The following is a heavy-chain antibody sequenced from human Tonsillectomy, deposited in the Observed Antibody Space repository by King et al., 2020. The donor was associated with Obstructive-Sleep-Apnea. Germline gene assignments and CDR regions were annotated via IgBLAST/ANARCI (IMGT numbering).Heavy chain of an antibody. CDR1: GFTFSSYS. D-gene: IGHD2-15*01. CDR2: ISSSSSYI. J-gene: IGHJ5*02. CDR3: ARETGLPSGGSSGWFDP. Sequence: QLVQSGGGLVKPGGSLRLSCAASGFTFSSYSMNWVRQAPGKGLEWVSSISSSSSYIHFADSVKGRFTISRDNAKNSLYLQMNSLRAEDTAVYYCARETGLPSGGSSGWFDPWGQGTLVTVSS. V-gene: IGHV3-21*01.